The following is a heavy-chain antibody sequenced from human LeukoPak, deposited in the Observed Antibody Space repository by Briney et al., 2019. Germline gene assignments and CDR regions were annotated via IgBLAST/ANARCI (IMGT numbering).Heavy chain of an antibody. CDR3: AREGVRTGYYYYGMDV. D-gene: IGHD2-8*01. Sequence: GGALRLSCAASGFTLSRYGMHWVRQAAGKGLGCAAVIWYDGSNKYYADSVKGRFTISRDNSKNTLYLQMNSLRAEDTAVYYCAREGVRTGYYYYGMDVWGQGTTVIVSS. CDR2: IWYDGSNK. V-gene: IGHV3-33*01. J-gene: IGHJ6*02. CDR1: GFTLSRYG.